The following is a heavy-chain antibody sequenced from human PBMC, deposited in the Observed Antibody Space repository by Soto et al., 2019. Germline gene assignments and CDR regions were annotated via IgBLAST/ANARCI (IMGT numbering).Heavy chain of an antibody. CDR1: GFTFSSYA. V-gene: IGHV3-23*01. CDR3: AKDMKGLRFVDY. J-gene: IGHJ4*02. CDR2: ISGRGGST. Sequence: EVQLLESGGGLVQPGGSLRLSCAASGFTFSSYAMSWVRQAPGQGLEWVSAISGRGGSTYYADSVKGRFTISRDNSKNTLYMQMNSLRAEDTAVYYCAKDMKGLRFVDYWGQGTLVTVSS. D-gene: IGHD3-3*01.